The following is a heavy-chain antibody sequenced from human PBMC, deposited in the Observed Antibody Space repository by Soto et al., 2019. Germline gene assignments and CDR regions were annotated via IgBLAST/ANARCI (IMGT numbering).Heavy chain of an antibody. V-gene: IGHV1-3*01. CDR1: GYTFTSYA. Sequence: ASVKVSCKASGYTFTSYAMHWVRQAPGQRLEWMGWINAGNGNTKYSQKFQGRVTITRDTSASTAYMELSSLRSEDTAVYYCATDLDRITMRVGPPRCDWGQGTLVTVSS. D-gene: IGHD3-22*01. CDR3: ATDLDRITMRVGPPRCD. J-gene: IGHJ4*02. CDR2: INAGNGNT.